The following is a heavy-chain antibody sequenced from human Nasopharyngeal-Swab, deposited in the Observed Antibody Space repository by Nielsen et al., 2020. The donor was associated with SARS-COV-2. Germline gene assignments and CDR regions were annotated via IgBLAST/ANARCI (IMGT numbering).Heavy chain of an antibody. CDR1: GFTVSSNY. Sequence: GESLKISCAASGFTVSSNYMSWVRQAPGKGLEWVSVIYSGGSTYYADSVKGRFTISRHNSKNTLYLQMNSLRAEDTAVYYCARDRVDTAMVHYYYYGTDVWGQGTTVTVSS. V-gene: IGHV3-53*04. D-gene: IGHD5-18*01. J-gene: IGHJ6*02. CDR2: IYSGGST. CDR3: ARDRVDTAMVHYYYYGTDV.